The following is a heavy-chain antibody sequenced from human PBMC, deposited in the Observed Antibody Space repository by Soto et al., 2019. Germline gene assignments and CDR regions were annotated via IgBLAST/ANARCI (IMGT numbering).Heavy chain of an antibody. D-gene: IGHD4-17*01. CDR1: GGSISSSSYY. CDR3: VATGGYGDYFGY. Sequence: PSETPSLTCTVSGGSISSSSYYWGWIRQPPGKGLEWIGSIYYSGSTYYNPSLKSRVTISVDTSKNQFSLKLSSVTAADTAVYYCVATGGYGDYFGYWGQGTLVTVSS. CDR2: IYYSGST. V-gene: IGHV4-39*05. J-gene: IGHJ4*02.